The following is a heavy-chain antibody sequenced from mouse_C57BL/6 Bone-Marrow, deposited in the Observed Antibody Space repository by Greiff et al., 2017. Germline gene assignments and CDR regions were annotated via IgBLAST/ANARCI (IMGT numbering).Heavy chain of an antibody. CDR3: AKSPYSNYAY. D-gene: IGHD2-5*01. J-gene: IGHJ3*01. Sequence: DVKLVESGPELVKPGASVKMSCKASGYTFTDYNMHWVKQSHGKSLEWIGYINPNNGGTSYNQKFKGKATLTVNKSSSTAYMELRSLTSEDSAVYYCAKSPYSNYAYWGQGTLVTVSA. CDR1: GYTFTDYN. V-gene: IGHV1-22*01. CDR2: INPNNGGT.